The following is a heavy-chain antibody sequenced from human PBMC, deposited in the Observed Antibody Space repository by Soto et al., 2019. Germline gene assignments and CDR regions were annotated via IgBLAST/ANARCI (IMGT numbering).Heavy chain of an antibody. Sequence: SVKVSCKASGFTFTSSAMQWLRQARGQRLEWIGWIVVGSGNTNYAQKFQERVTITRDMSTSTAYMELSSLRSEDTAVYYCAAPRPNRYYYYYIDVWGKGTTVNVSS. J-gene: IGHJ6*03. CDR2: IVVGSGNT. CDR1: GFTFTSSA. V-gene: IGHV1-58*02. CDR3: AAPRPNRYYYYYIDV.